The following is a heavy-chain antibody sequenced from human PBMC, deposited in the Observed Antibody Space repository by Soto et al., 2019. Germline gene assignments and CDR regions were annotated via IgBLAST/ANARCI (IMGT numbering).Heavy chain of an antibody. CDR2: IYWDDDK. Sequence: QITLKESGPTLVKPTQTLTLTCTFSGFSLSTSGVGVGWIRQPPGKALEWLALIYWDDDKRYSPSLKSRLTTTKDTSKNQVVLTMTHMDPVDTATYYCAHRRGDRAAAGTSLNRRGSKNWYFDLWGRGTLVTVSS. D-gene: IGHD6-13*01. V-gene: IGHV2-5*02. CDR1: GFSLSTSGVG. J-gene: IGHJ2*01. CDR3: AHRRGDRAAAGTSLNRRGSKNWYFDL.